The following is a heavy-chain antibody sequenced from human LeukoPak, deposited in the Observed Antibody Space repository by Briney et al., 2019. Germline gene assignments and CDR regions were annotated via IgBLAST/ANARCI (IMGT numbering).Heavy chain of an antibody. Sequence: GRSLRLSCAASGFTFSSYAMHWVRQAPGKGLEWVAVISYDGSNKYYADSVKGRFTISRDNAKDTLYLHMNSLTAEDTAVYYCARGAKWAYYFDYWGQGTLVTVSS. CDR2: ISYDGSNK. CDR3: ARGAKWAYYFDY. J-gene: IGHJ4*02. D-gene: IGHD1-26*01. CDR1: GFTFSSYA. V-gene: IGHV3-30-3*01.